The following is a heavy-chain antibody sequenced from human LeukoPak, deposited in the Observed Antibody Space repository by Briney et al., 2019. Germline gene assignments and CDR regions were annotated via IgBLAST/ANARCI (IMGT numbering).Heavy chain of an antibody. Sequence: PSETLSLTCAVYGGSFSGYYWSWIRQPPGKGLEWIGEINHSGSTNYNPSLKSRVTISVDTSKNQFSLKLSSVTAADTAVYYCARGGYCSSTSCYRLYYYYYGMDVWSKGTTVTVSP. D-gene: IGHD2-2*01. V-gene: IGHV4-34*01. CDR3: ARGGYCSSTSCYRLYYYYYGMDV. J-gene: IGHJ6*04. CDR1: GGSFSGYY. CDR2: INHSGST.